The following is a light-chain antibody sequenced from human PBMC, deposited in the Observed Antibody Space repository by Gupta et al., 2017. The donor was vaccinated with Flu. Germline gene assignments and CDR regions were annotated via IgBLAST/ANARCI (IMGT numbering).Light chain of an antibody. CDR2: DTS. J-gene: IGKJ4*01. V-gene: IGKV3-15*01. CDR3: QQYINWPLT. CDR1: QSFSRH. Sequence: VMTQSPASLSVSQGERATLSCRASQSFSRHLAWYQQKPGQAPRLLIYDTSTRATGVPARFIGSGSGTEFTLTISSLQSEDFAVYYCQQYINWPLTFGGGTKVEIK.